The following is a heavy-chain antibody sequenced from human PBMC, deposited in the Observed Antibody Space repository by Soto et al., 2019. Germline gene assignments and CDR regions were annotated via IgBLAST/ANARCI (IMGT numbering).Heavy chain of an antibody. J-gene: IGHJ4*02. CDR2: IDPSDSHT. CDR1: GYSSAGYW. Sequence: GASLKISCKGSGYSSAGYWITWVRQKPVKGLEWMGRIDPSDSHTYYSPSFRGHVTISVTKSITTVFLQWSSLRASDTAMYYCARQIYDSDTGPNFQYYFDPWGQGTQVTVSS. V-gene: IGHV5-10-1*01. CDR3: ARQIYDSDTGPNFQYYFDP. D-gene: IGHD3-22*01.